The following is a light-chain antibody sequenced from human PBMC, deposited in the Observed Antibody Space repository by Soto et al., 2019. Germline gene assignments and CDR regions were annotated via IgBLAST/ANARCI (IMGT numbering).Light chain of an antibody. CDR1: QGISSY. J-gene: IGKJ3*01. V-gene: IGKV1-9*01. CDR2: AAS. CDR3: QQLWT. Sequence: DIQLTQSPSFLSASVGDRVTITCRASQGISSYLAWYQQKPGKAPKLLIYAASTLQSGVPSRFSGSGSGTEFTLTISSLQPEDFATYSCQQLWTFGPGTKVDIK.